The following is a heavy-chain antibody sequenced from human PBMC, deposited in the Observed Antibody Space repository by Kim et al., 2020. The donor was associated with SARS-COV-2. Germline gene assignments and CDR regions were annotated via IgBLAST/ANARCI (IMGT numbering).Heavy chain of an antibody. CDR1: GGTFSSYA. V-gene: IGHV1-69*13. Sequence: SVKVSCKASGGTFSSYAISWVRQAPGQGLEWMGGIIPIFGTANYAQKFQGRVTITADESTSTAYMELSSLRSEDTAVYYCASDFTAMAYYYYGMDVWGQGTTVTVSS. CDR2: IIPIFGTA. D-gene: IGHD5-18*01. CDR3: ASDFTAMAYYYYGMDV. J-gene: IGHJ6*02.